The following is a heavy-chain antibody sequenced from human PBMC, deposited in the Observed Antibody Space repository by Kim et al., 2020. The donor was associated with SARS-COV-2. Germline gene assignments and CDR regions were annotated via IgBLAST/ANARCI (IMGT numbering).Heavy chain of an antibody. J-gene: IGHJ4*02. CDR3: AKSRACSGGSCYSRAGIES. Sequence: GRFTISRDNSKNTLYLQMNSLRAEDTAVYYCAKSRACSGGSCYSRAGIESWGQGTLVTVSS. V-gene: IGHV3-23*01. D-gene: IGHD2-15*01.